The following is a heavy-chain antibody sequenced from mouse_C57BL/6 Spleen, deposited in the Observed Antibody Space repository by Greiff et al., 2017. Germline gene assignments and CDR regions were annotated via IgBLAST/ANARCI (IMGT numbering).Heavy chain of an antibody. CDR2: INYDGSST. Sequence: EVNLVESEGGLVQPGSSMKLSCTASGFTFSDYYMAWVRQVPEKGLEWVANINYDGSSTYYLDSLKSRFIISRDNAKNILYLQMSSLKSEDTATYYCARDDYGSSFYWYFDVWGTGTTVTVSS. CDR3: ARDDYGSSFYWYFDV. V-gene: IGHV5-16*01. D-gene: IGHD1-1*01. J-gene: IGHJ1*03. CDR1: GFTFSDYY.